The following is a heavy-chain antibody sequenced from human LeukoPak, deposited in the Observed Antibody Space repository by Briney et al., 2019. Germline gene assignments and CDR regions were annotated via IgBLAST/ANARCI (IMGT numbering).Heavy chain of an antibody. CDR3: ARAWDSSGYYYVVSLFDY. CDR1: SGSFSGYY. D-gene: IGHD3-22*01. J-gene: IGHJ4*02. Sequence: KTSETLSLTCAVYSGSFSGYYWSWIRQPPGKGLEWIGEINHSGSTNYNPSLKSRVTISVDTSKNQFSLKLSSVTAADTAVYYCARAWDSSGYYYVVSLFDYWGQGTLVTVSS. CDR2: INHSGST. V-gene: IGHV4-34*01.